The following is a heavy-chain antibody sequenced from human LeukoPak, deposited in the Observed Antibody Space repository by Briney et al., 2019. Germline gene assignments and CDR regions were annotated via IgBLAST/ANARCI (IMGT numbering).Heavy chain of an antibody. CDR2: ISSTSSYI. CDR3: SRDSGRGPPEAFDI. J-gene: IGHJ3*02. D-gene: IGHD2-15*01. V-gene: IGHV3-21*01. Sequence: PGGSLRLSCAVSGFTFSRYSMSWVRQAPGKGLEWVSTISSTSSYIYYADSLKGRFTISRDNAKDSLYLQMSSLRAEDTAVYYCSRDSGRGPPEAFDIWGQGTMVTVSS. CDR1: GFTFSRYS.